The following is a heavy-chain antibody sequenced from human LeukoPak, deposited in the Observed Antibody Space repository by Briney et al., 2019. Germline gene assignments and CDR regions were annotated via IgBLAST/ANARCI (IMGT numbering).Heavy chain of an antibody. J-gene: IGHJ6*02. D-gene: IGHD1-14*01. CDR3: ARVVGTARIDYGMDV. V-gene: IGHV3-30*03. CDR1: GFTFSSYG. Sequence: GGSLRLSCAASGFTFSSYGMHWVRQAPGKGLEWVAVISYDGSNKYYADSVKGRFTISRDNSNNMLYLQMNSLRVEDTAVYYCARVVGTARIDYGMDVWGQGTTVTVSS. CDR2: ISYDGSNK.